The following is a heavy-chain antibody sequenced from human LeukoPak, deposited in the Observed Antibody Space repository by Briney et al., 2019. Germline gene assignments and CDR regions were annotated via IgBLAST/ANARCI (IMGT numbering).Heavy chain of an antibody. V-gene: IGHV3-30*02. CDR3: AKGSMTSSLTSDY. CDR2: IRYDGSNK. J-gene: IGHJ4*02. CDR1: GFTFSSYT. D-gene: IGHD2-2*01. Sequence: GGSLRLSCAASGFTFSSYTMNWVRQAPGKGLEWVAFIRYDGSNKYYADSVKGRFTISRDNSKNTLYLQMNSLRGEDTAVYYCAKGSMTSSLTSDYWGQGTLVTVSS.